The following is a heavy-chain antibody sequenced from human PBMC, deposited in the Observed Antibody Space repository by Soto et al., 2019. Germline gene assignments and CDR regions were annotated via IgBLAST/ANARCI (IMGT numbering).Heavy chain of an antibody. CDR3: ARRLYCSSTSCYAYYYYMDV. D-gene: IGHD2-2*01. CDR2: ISSSSSTI. CDR1: GFTFSSYS. Sequence: GGSLRLSCAASGFTFSSYSMNWVRQAPGKGLEWVSYISSSSSTIYYADSVKGRFTISRNNAKNSLYLQMNSLRAEDTAVYYCARRLYCSSTSCYAYYYYMDVWGKGTTVTVSS. V-gene: IGHV3-48*01. J-gene: IGHJ6*03.